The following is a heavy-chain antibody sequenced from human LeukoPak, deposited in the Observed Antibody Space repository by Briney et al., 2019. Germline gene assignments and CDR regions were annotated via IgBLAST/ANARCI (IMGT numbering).Heavy chain of an antibody. Sequence: GESLKISCKGSGYSFTSHWIGWVRQMPGKGLEWMGIIYPGDSDTTYSPSFQGQVTISADKSISTAYLQWSSLQASDTAMYYCATHTRDYVLYFDYWGQGTLVTVSS. J-gene: IGHJ4*02. CDR1: GYSFTSHW. CDR2: IYPGDSDT. D-gene: IGHD3-16*01. V-gene: IGHV5-51*01. CDR3: ATHTRDYVLYFDY.